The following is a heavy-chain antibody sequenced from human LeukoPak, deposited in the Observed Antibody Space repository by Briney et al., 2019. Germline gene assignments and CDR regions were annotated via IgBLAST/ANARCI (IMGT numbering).Heavy chain of an antibody. CDR1: GFTLSSYA. CDR2: ISYDGSNK. Sequence: GGPLRLSCAASGFTLSSYAMHWVRQAPGKGLEWVAVISYDGSNKYYADSVKGRFTISRDNSKNTLYLQMNSLRAEDTAVYYCARDGGYCSGGSCPNWFDPWGQGTLVTVSS. D-gene: IGHD2-15*01. CDR3: ARDGGYCSGGSCPNWFDP. V-gene: IGHV3-30-3*01. J-gene: IGHJ5*02.